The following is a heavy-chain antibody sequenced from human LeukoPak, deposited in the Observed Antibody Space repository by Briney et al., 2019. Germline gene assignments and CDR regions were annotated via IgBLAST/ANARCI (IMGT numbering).Heavy chain of an antibody. D-gene: IGHD4-23*01. CDR1: GYTFTGYY. Sequence: ASVKVSCKASGYTFTGYYMHWARQAPGQGLEWMGRINPNSGGTNYAQKFQGRVTMTRDTSISTAYMELSRLRSDDTAVYYCARAHDYGGNPSPIDYWGQGTLVTVSS. V-gene: IGHV1-2*06. CDR3: ARAHDYGGNPSPIDY. J-gene: IGHJ4*02. CDR2: INPNSGGT.